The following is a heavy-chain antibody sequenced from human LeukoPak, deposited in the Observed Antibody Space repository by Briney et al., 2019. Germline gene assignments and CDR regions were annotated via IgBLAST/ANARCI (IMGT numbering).Heavy chain of an antibody. CDR1: GFTFSSIS. J-gene: IGHJ4*02. CDR3: TRDLPVPSLVRGIIIYGLIDY. V-gene: IGHV3-21*06. D-gene: IGHD3-10*01. Sequence: GGSLRLSCEASGFTFSSISMNWVRQAPGKGLEWVSSISPDGETTYHADSVKGRFTTSRDNAKSSLYLRMNSLRAEDTALYYCTRDLPVPSLVRGIIIYGLIDYWGQGTLVTVS. CDR2: ISPDGETT.